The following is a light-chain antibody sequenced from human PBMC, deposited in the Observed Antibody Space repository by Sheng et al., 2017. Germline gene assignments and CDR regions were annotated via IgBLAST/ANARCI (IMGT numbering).Light chain of an antibody. Sequence: EIQMTQSPSSLSASVGDRVTITCRASQGIMNYLNWYQQKPGEVPRPLMHSASKLHSGVPSRFSGRGSGTDFTLTISSLQPEDFATYYCQQVFRAPQTFGQGTKLDIK. V-gene: IGKV1-39*01. J-gene: IGKJ2*01. CDR1: QGIMNY. CDR2: SAS. CDR3: QQVFRAPQT.